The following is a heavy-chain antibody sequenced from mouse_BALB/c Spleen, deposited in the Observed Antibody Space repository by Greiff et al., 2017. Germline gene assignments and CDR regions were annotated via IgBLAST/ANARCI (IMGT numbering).Heavy chain of an antibody. D-gene: IGHD1-1*01. J-gene: IGHJ4*01. Sequence: QVQLQQSGPELVRPGVSVKISCKGSGYTFTDYAMHWVKQSHAKSLEWIGVISTYYGNTNYNQKFKGKATMTVDKSSSTAYMELARLTSEDSAIYYCARSRTVVATDYAMDYWGQGTSVTVSS. CDR3: ARSRTVVATDYAMDY. V-gene: IGHV1-67*01. CDR1: GYTFTDYA. CDR2: ISTYYGNT.